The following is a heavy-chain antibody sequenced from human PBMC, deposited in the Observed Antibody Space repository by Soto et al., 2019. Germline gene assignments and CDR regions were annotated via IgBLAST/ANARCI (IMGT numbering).Heavy chain of an antibody. CDR3: ARAISAHSTENWFDP. D-gene: IGHD3-16*02. CDR1: GGSISSYY. V-gene: IGHV4-59*01. Sequence: SETLSLTCTVSGGSISSYYWSWIRQPPGKGLEWIGYIYYSGSTNYNPSLKSRVTISVDTSKNQFSLKLSSVTAADTAVYYCARAISAHSTENWFDPWGQGTLVTV. CDR2: IYYSGST. J-gene: IGHJ5*02.